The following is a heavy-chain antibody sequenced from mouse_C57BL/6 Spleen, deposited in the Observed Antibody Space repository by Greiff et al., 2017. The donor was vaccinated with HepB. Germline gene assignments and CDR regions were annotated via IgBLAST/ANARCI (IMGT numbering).Heavy chain of an antibody. J-gene: IGHJ2*01. V-gene: IGHV8-12*01. Sequence: QVTLKVSGPGILQSSQTLSLTCSFSGFSLSTSGMGVSWIRQPSGKGLEWLAHIYWDDDKRYNTSLKLRLTISKDTSRNQVFLKNTSVDTADTATYYCARREGIYDGYGYFDYWGQGTTLTVSS. CDR3: ARREGIYDGYGYFDY. CDR1: GFSLSTSGMG. CDR2: IYWDDDK. D-gene: IGHD2-3*01.